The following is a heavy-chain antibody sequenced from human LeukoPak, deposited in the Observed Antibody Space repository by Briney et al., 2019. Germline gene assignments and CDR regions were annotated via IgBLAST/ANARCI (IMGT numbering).Heavy chain of an antibody. J-gene: IGHJ5*02. CDR1: GGSISSSSYY. CDR3: ARRHSGYVNWFDP. V-gene: IGHV4-39*01. Sequence: PSETLSLTCTVSGGSISSSSYYWGWIRQPPGKGLEWIGSIYYSGSTYYNPSLKSRLTISVDTSKNQFSLKLSSVTAADTAVYYCARRHSGYVNWFDPWGQGTLVTVSS. D-gene: IGHD3-22*01. CDR2: IYYSGST.